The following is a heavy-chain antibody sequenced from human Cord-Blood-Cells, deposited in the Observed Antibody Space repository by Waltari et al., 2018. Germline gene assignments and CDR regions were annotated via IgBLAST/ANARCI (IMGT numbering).Heavy chain of an antibody. D-gene: IGHD7-27*01. J-gene: IGHJ2*01. CDR3: ARDLGLYWYFDL. Sequence: QVQLVQSGAEVKKPGASVKVSCKASGYTFTGYYMHWVRQAPGQGLEWMGVINPNGGGTSYAQKFQGRVTMTRDTSISTAYMALSRLRSDDTAVYYCARDLGLYWYFDLWGRGTLVTVSS. CDR1: GYTFTGYY. V-gene: IGHV1-2*02. CDR2: INPNGGGT.